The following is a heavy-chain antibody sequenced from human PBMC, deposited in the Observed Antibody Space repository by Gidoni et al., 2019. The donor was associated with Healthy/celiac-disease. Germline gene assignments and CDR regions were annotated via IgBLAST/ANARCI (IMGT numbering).Heavy chain of an antibody. D-gene: IGHD2-15*01. V-gene: IGHV4-39*01. CDR1: GGSISSSSYY. J-gene: IGHJ5*02. Sequence: QLQLQESGPGLVKPSETLSLTCTVSGGSISSSSYYWGWIRQPPGKGLEWIGSIYYSGSTYYNPSLKSRVTISVDTSKNQFSLKLSSVTAADTAVYYCARADFWGCSGGSCYWSSWGQGTLVTVSS. CDR2: IYYSGST. CDR3: ARADFWGCSGGSCYWSS.